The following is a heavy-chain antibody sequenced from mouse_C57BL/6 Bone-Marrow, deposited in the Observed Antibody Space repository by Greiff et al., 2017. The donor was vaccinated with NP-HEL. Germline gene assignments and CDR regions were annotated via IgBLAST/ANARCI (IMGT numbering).Heavy chain of an antibody. Sequence: EVQLVESGEGLVKPGGSLKLSCAASGFTFSSYAMSWVRQTPEKRLEWVAYISSGGDYIYYADTVKGRFTISRDNARNTLYLQMSSLKSEDTAMYYCTLDSSGVSWFADWGQGTLVTVSA. V-gene: IGHV5-9-1*02. CDR2: ISSGGDYI. CDR3: TLDSSGVSWFAD. CDR1: GFTFSSYA. D-gene: IGHD3-2*02. J-gene: IGHJ3*01.